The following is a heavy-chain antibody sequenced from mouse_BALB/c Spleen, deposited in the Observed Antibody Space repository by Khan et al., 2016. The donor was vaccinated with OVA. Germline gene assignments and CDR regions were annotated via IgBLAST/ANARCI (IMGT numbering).Heavy chain of an antibody. V-gene: IGHV2-9*02. Sequence: VQLVESGPGLVAPSQSLSITCTVSGFSLTSYGVHWVRQPPGKGLEWLGVIWAGGSTNYNSALMSRLSISKDNSKSQVFLKMNSLQTNDTAMNYCARGNGYYEDAMNYWGQGTSVTVSS. CDR2: IWAGGST. CDR3: ARGNGYYEDAMNY. CDR1: GFSLTSYG. D-gene: IGHD2-3*01. J-gene: IGHJ4*01.